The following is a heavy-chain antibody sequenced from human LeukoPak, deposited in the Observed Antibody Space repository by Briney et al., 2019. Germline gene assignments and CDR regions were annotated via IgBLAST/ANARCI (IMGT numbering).Heavy chain of an antibody. CDR2: INTDGSGT. CDR3: ARAGEGLLAYSFDI. CDR1: GFTFTSYG. Sequence: GRSLRLSCAASGFTFTSYGMHWVRQGPGKGLVWVSRINTDGSGTSYADSVKGRFTISRDNAKNTLYLQMNSLRAEDTAVYYCARAGEGLLAYSFDIWGQGTMVTVSS. D-gene: IGHD1-26*01. V-gene: IGHV3-74*01. J-gene: IGHJ3*02.